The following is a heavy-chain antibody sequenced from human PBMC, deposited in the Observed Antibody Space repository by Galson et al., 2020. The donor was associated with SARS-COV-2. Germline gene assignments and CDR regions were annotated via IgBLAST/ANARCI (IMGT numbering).Heavy chain of an antibody. CDR2: INPNSGGT. CDR1: GYTFTGYY. CDR3: ARDLGQLPAFSCYYYGMDV. J-gene: IGHJ6*02. D-gene: IGHD2-2*01. Sequence: ASVKVSCKASGYTFTGYYMHWVRQAPGQGLEWMGWINPNSGGTNYAQKFQGRVTMTRDTSISTAYMELSRLRSDDTAVYYCARDLGQLPAFSCYYYGMDVLCQGTTVTVSS. V-gene: IGHV1-2*02.